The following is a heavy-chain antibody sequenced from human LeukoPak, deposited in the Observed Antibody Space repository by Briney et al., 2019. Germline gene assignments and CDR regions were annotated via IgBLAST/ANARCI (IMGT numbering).Heavy chain of an antibody. CDR2: IKSKTDGGTS. D-gene: IGHD3-3*01. J-gene: IGHJ4*02. CDR1: VFTLNNAW. Sequence: GGALRLSRVDSVFTLNNAWISGVRQAPARGRECVGRIKSKTDGGTSDYAATVKGRFTISRDDSKNTLYLQMTSLTTDDTAVYYCTTDTPGYDFWSGYYMPFLDYWGQGTPVTVSS. V-gene: IGHV3-15*01. CDR3: TTDTPGYDFWSGYYMPFLDY.